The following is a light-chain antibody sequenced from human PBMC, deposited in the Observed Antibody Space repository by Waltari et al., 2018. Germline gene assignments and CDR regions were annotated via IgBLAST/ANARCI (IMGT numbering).Light chain of an antibody. J-gene: IGLJ3*02. CDR2: EVS. CDR1: RRDVGGYNY. CDR3: SSFTSSSTWV. Sequence: QSALTQPASVSGSPGQSITISCTGTRRDVGGYNYVSWFQQHPGKAPNLMIYEVSNRPSGVSNRFSGSKSGNTASLTISGLQAEDEAAYYCSSFTSSSTWVFGGGSKLTVL. V-gene: IGLV2-14*03.